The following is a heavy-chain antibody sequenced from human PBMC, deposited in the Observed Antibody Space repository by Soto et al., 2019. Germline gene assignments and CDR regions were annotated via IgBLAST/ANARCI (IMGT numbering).Heavy chain of an antibody. Sequence: QVQLVQSGAEVKRPGSSVKVSCKASGDTFAFYSINWVRQAPGLGLEWMGRINPILSMSNYAQRFQGRVTMTADKSTSTAYMVLNSLRSEDTAMYYCATSYGSGYRAFDYWGQGALVT. D-gene: IGHD3-10*01. CDR2: INPILSMS. CDR1: GDTFAFYS. CDR3: ATSYGSGYRAFDY. J-gene: IGHJ4*02. V-gene: IGHV1-69*02.